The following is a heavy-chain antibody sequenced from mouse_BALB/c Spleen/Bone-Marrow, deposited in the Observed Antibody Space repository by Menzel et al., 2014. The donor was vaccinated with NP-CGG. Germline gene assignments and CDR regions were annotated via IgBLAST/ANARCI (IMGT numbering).Heavy chain of an antibody. CDR1: GYTFTDYW. D-gene: IGHD2-10*02. Sequence: QVQLKQSGAELAKPGASVKMSCKASGYTFTDYWMHWVKQRPGQGLEWIGYINPSTGYSEYNQKFKDKATLTADKSSSTAYMQLSGLTSDDSAVYYCARTKYGSTGGNYWGQGTTLTVSS. J-gene: IGHJ2*01. CDR3: ARTKYGSTGGNY. V-gene: IGHV1-7*01. CDR2: INPSTGYS.